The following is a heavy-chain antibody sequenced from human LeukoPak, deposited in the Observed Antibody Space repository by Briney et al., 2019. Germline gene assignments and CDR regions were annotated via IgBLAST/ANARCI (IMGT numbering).Heavy chain of an antibody. CDR1: GGSFSGYY. D-gene: IGHD6-13*01. V-gene: IGHV4-34*01. CDR2: INHSGST. CDR3: ARPSSSSSFDP. Sequence: SETLSLTCAVYGGSFSGYYWSWIRQPPGKGLEWIGEINHSGSTNYNPSLKSRVTISVDTSKNQFSLKLSSVTAADTAVYYCARPSSSSSFDPWGQGTLVTVSS. J-gene: IGHJ5*02.